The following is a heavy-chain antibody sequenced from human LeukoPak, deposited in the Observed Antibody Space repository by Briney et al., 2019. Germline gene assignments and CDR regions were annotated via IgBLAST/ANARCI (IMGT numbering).Heavy chain of an antibody. CDR1: GFTFSSYA. CDR3: ARDDSSSSHGY. CDR2: ISYDGSNK. D-gene: IGHD6-6*01. V-gene: IGHV3-30*04. J-gene: IGHJ4*02. Sequence: GGSLRLSCAASGFTFSSYAMHWVRQAPGKGLEWVAVISYDGSNKYYADSVKGRFTISRDNSKNTLYLQMNSLRAEDTAVYYCARDDSSSSHGYWGQGTLVTVSS.